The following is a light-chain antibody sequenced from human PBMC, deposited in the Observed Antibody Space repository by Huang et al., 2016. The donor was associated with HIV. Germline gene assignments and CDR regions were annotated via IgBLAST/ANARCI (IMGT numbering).Light chain of an antibody. V-gene: IGKV1-NL1*01. CDR2: DAS. J-gene: IGKJ2*01. CDR1: HGLRNS. CDR3: QQYYSTRYT. Sequence: DIQMNQSPSSLAASVGDTVTITCRASHGLRNSLAWYPQKPGKAPNRLVFDASTLQSGVPSRVSGSGAGTDYTLTISSLQPEDFARYYCQQYYSTRYTFGQGTKLEIK.